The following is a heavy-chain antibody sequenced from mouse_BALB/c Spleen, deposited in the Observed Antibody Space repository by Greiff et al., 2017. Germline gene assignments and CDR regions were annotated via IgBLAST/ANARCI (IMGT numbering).Heavy chain of an antibody. J-gene: IGHJ4*01. V-gene: IGHV5-6-4*01. CDR2: ISSGGSYT. CDR1: GFTFSSYT. Sequence: EVHLVESGGGLVKPGGSLKLSCAASGFTFSSYTMSWVRQTPEKRLEWVATISSGGSYTYYPDSVKGRFTISRDNAKNTLYLQMSSLKSEDTAMYYCTRAYEYVGGMDYWGQGTSVTVSS. CDR3: TRAYEYVGGMDY. D-gene: IGHD2-4*01.